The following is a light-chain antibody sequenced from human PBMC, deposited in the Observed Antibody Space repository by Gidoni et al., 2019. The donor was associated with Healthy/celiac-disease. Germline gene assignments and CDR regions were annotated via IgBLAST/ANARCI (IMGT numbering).Light chain of an antibody. Sequence: IQMTQSPSSLSASVGDRVTITCRASQSISSYLHWYQQKTGKAPKLLIYAASSLQSGVPSRFRGSGAGTEFTLTSSSLQPEDFATYYCQQSYSTLGTFXPXTKVXIK. CDR2: AAS. CDR1: QSISSY. J-gene: IGKJ3*01. CDR3: QQSYSTLGT. V-gene: IGKV1-39*01.